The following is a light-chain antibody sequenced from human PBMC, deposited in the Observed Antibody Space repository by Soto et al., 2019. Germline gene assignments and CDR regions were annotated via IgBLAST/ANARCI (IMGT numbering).Light chain of an antibody. Sequence: EIVMTQSPATLSVSPGERATLSCRASQSVSSNLAWYQQKPGQAPRRLIYGASTRATGIPARFSGSGSGTEFTLTISSLQSEDFAVYYCQQYSNWPYTFGQGTNLEIK. CDR1: QSVSSN. J-gene: IGKJ2*01. CDR3: QQYSNWPYT. CDR2: GAS. V-gene: IGKV3-15*01.